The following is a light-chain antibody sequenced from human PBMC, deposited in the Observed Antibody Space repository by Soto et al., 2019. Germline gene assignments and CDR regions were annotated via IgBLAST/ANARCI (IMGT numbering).Light chain of an antibody. V-gene: IGKV3-15*01. Sequence: EIVMTQSPATLSVSPGERATLSCRASQSVSSNLAWYQQKPGQAPRLLIYGASTRAPGIPARFSGGGSGTEFTLTITSLQSEDFAVYYCQQYNNWPLTFGPGTKVDIK. J-gene: IGKJ3*01. CDR3: QQYNNWPLT. CDR2: GAS. CDR1: QSVSSN.